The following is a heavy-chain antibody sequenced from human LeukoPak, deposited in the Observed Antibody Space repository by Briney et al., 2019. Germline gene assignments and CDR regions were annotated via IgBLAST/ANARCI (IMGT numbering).Heavy chain of an antibody. D-gene: IGHD7-27*01. Sequence: PGGSLRLSCAGSGFTFSTSVMSWVRQAPGKGLEWVSTITTSDGNTYYADSVKGRFTVSRDNSKNTLFLQMNSLRAEDTAVYYCAKDGGLWVSAHWGDSWGRGTLVTVSS. CDR2: ITTSDGNT. CDR3: AKDGGLWVSAHWGDS. J-gene: IGHJ4*02. CDR1: GFTFSTSV. V-gene: IGHV3-23*01.